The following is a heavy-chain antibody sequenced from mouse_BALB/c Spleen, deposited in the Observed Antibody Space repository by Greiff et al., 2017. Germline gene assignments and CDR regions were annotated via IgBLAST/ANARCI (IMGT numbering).Heavy chain of an antibody. V-gene: IGHV5-6-3*01. CDR3: ARDVGTGGFAY. CDR1: GFTFSSYG. Sequence: VQLKESGGGLVQPGGSLKLSCAASGFTFSSYGMSWVRQTPDKRLELVATINSNGGSTYYPDSVKGRFTISRDNAKNTLYLQMSSLKSEDTAMYYCARDVGTGGFAYWGQGTLVTVSA. J-gene: IGHJ3*01. CDR2: INSNGGST. D-gene: IGHD4-1*01.